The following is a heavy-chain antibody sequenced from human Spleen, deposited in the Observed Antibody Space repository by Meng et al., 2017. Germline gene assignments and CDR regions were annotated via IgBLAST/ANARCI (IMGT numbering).Heavy chain of an antibody. J-gene: IGHJ4*02. CDR1: GGSFSGYY. CDR2: VNHSGHT. Sequence: GRLQKWGESLLKPSHTPSLTGGVCGGSFSGYYWRWISQPPGKGLEWIGEVNHSGHTNYNPSPKSRVTISVDTSKNQFSLNLSSVTAADTAVYYCSRGTPVVTPRWLDYWGQGTLVTVSS. D-gene: IGHD4-23*01. CDR3: SRGTPVVTPRWLDY. V-gene: IGHV4-34*01.